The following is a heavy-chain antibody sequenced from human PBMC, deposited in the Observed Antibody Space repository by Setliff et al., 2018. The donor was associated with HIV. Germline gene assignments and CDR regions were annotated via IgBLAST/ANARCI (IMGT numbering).Heavy chain of an antibody. CDR2: ISGSDIST. D-gene: IGHD3-10*01. CDR1: GFTFRSYA. Sequence: GGSLRLSCAVAGFTFRSYAMTWVRRAPGKGLEWVSGISGSDISTYYADSVKGRFTISRDNSKSTLHLQMNSLRADDTAIYYCAKGMGVNVYGKGSYFDYWGLGTLVTVSS. V-gene: IGHV3-23*01. J-gene: IGHJ4*02. CDR3: AKGMGVNVYGKGSYFDY.